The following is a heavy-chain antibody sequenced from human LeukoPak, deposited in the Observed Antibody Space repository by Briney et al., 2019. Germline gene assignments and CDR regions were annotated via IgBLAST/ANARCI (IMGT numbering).Heavy chain of an antibody. CDR1: GFTFSSYG. V-gene: IGHV3-30*02. D-gene: IGHD6-19*01. CDR3: AKDGQWLTQGGWFDP. Sequence: PGGSLRLSCAASGFTFSSYGMHWVRQAPGKGLEWVAFTRYDGSNKYYADSVKGRFTISRDNSKNTLYLQMNSLRAEDTALYYCAKDGQWLTQGGWFDPWGQGTLVTVSS. CDR2: TRYDGSNK. J-gene: IGHJ5*02.